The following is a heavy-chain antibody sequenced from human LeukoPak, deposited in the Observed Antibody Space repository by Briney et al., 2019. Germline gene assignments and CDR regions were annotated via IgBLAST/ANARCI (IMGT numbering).Heavy chain of an antibody. V-gene: IGHV3-7*01. CDR3: ARVEGLLWFGEPLNYMDV. Sequence: GGSLRLSCAASGFTFSSYWMSWVRQAPGKGLEWVANIKQDGSEKYYVDSVKGRFTISRDNAKNSLYLQMNSLRAEDTAVYYCARVEGLLWFGEPLNYMDVWGKGTTVTISS. J-gene: IGHJ6*03. D-gene: IGHD3-10*01. CDR2: IKQDGSEK. CDR1: GFTFSSYW.